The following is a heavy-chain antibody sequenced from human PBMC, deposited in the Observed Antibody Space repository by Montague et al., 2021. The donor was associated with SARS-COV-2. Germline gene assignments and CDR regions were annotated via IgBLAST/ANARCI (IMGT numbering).Heavy chain of an antibody. CDR2: IYHSGST. Sequence: SETLSLTCTVSGYSISSGYYWGWIRQPPGKGLEWIGSIYHSGSTYYNPSLKSRVTISVDTSKNQFSLKLSSVTAADTAMYYCARDCYDYGSGSYQRWFDPWGQGTLVTVSS. CDR1: GYSISSGYY. D-gene: IGHD3-10*01. CDR3: ARDCYDYGSGSYQRWFDP. V-gene: IGHV4-38-2*02. J-gene: IGHJ5*02.